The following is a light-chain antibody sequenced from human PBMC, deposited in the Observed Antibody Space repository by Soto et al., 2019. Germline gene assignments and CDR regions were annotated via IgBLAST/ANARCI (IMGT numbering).Light chain of an antibody. CDR2: EGG. CDR1: SSDVGSYNL. CDR3: CSYAGSDTYVI. V-gene: IGLV2-23*01. Sequence: QSALTQPASVSGSPGQSITISCTGSSSDVGSYNLVSWYQQHPGKAPKVIIYEGGKRPSGVSNRFSGSKSGITAFLTISGLQAEDEADYYCCSYAGSDTYVIFGGGTQLTVL. J-gene: IGLJ2*01.